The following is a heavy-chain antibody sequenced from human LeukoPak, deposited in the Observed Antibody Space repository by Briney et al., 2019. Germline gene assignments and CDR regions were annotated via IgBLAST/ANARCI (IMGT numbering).Heavy chain of an antibody. Sequence: GGSLRLSCAASGFTFSNYIMSWVRQAPGKGLEWVSVISGSGGTTYYADSVKGRFTISRDDAKNSLYLQMNSLRAEDTAVYYCARDSELTGDRTEYWGQGTLVTVSS. CDR3: ARDSELTGDRTEY. V-gene: IGHV3-48*04. J-gene: IGHJ4*02. CDR1: GFTFSNYI. D-gene: IGHD1-7*01. CDR2: ISGSGGTT.